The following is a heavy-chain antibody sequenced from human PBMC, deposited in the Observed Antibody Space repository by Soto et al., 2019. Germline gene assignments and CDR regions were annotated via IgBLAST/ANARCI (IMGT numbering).Heavy chain of an antibody. CDR1: GGSFSGYY. CDR2: IYHSGST. D-gene: IGHD2-15*01. CDR3: ARVPIYCSGGSCYSFDY. J-gene: IGHJ4*02. V-gene: IGHV4-34*09. Sequence: SETLSLTCAVYGGSFSGYYWSWIRQPPGKGLEWIGEIYHSGSTYYNPSLKSRVTISVDTSKNQFSLKLSSVTAADTAVYYCARVPIYCSGGSCYSFDYWGQGTLVTVSS.